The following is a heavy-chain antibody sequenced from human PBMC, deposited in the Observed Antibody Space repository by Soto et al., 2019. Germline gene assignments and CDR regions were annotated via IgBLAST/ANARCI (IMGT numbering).Heavy chain of an antibody. D-gene: IGHD2-21*02. V-gene: IGHV2-5*08. CDR1: GGSISSGDYY. J-gene: IGHJ6*02. Sequence: TLSLTCTVSGGSISSGDYYWSWIRQPPGKGLEWLAYIYWDDDKRYSPSLRSRLTITKDTSKNQVVLTMTNMDPVDTATYYCIQSRCGGDCLQSYASYYYYGMDVWGQGTTVTVSS. CDR3: IQSRCGGDCLQSYASYYYYGMDV. CDR2: IYWDDDK.